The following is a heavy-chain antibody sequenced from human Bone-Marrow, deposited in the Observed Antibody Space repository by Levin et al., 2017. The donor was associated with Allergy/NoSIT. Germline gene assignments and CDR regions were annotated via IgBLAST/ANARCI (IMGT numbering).Heavy chain of an antibody. D-gene: IGHD2-15*01. J-gene: IGHJ4*02. CDR3: ALAGRGGYFDY. V-gene: IGHV4-34*01. CDR2: INHSGST. CDR1: GGSFSGYY. Sequence: PSETLSLTCAVYGGSFSGYYWSWIRQPPGKGLEWIGEINHSGSTNYNPSLKSRVTISVDTSKNQFSLKLSSVTAADTAVYYCALAGRGGYFDYWGQGTLVTVSS.